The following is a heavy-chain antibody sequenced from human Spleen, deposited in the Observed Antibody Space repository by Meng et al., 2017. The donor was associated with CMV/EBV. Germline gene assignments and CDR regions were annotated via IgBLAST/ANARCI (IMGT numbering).Heavy chain of an antibody. Sequence: GGSITSSIYCWGWIGQPPGKGLEWMGSMYYSANTYYNPSLKSRVTISVDASQNQFSLTLTSVTAADAAVYYCAFSSGADYGSGSRDYWGQGTLVTVSS. CDR2: MYYSANT. D-gene: IGHD3-10*01. CDR1: GGSITSSIYC. CDR3: AFSSGADYGSGSRDY. V-gene: IGHV4-39*01. J-gene: IGHJ4*02.